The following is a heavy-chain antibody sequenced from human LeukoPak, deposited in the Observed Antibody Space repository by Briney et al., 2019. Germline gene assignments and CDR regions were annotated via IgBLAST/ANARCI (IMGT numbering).Heavy chain of an antibody. D-gene: IGHD3-3*01. CDR3: AKDYRPHDFWSGLVDY. CDR2: ISYDGSNE. J-gene: IGHJ4*02. Sequence: GGSLRLSCAASGFTFSNYGMHWVRQAPGKGLEWVTLISYDGSNEDYADSVKGRFTISRDNSKNTLYLQMNSLRAEATAVYYCAKDYRPHDFWSGLVDYWGQGTLVTVSS. CDR1: GFTFSNYG. V-gene: IGHV3-30*18.